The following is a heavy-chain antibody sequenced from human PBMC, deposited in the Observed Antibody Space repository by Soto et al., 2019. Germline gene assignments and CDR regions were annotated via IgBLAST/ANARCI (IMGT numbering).Heavy chain of an antibody. V-gene: IGHV3-23*01. J-gene: IGHJ6*03. D-gene: IGHD5-12*01. Sequence: GGSLRLSCAASGFTFGSYAMSWVRQAPGKGLEWVSAISGSGGSTYYADSVKGRFTISRDNSKNTLYLQMNSLRAEDTAVYYCAKDGQGGYDHYYYYMDVWGKGTTVTVSS. CDR2: ISGSGGST. CDR1: GFTFGSYA. CDR3: AKDGQGGYDHYYYYMDV.